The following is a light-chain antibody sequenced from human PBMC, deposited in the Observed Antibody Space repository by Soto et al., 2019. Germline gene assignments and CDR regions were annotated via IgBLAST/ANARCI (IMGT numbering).Light chain of an antibody. CDR1: QSVSSSY. CDR2: GAS. V-gene: IGKV3-20*01. CDR3: QQYGISPPKDT. Sequence: EIVLTQSPGTLSLSPGEIATLSCRASQSVSSSYLAWYQQKPGQAPRLLIYGASSRATGIPDRFSGSGSWTDFTLTISRLEPDVFSVYYWQQYGISPPKDTFLLGTKLEIK. J-gene: IGKJ2*01.